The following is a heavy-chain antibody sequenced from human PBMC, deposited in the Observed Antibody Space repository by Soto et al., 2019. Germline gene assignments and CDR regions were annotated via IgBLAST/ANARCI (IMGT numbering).Heavy chain of an antibody. D-gene: IGHD6-13*01. CDR1: GYTFTSYG. J-gene: IGHJ4*02. Sequence: ASVKVSCKASGYTFTSYGISWVRQAPGQGLEWMGWISGYNGNTRCKQNFQGRVTMTRDASTGTAYMELRSLRSDDTAVYYCARDIPSADGYYFDFWGQGTLVTVSS. V-gene: IGHV1-18*01. CDR2: ISGYNGNT. CDR3: ARDIPSADGYYFDF.